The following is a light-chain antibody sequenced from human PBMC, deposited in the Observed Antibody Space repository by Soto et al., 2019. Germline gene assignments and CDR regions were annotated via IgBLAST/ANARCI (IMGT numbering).Light chain of an antibody. J-gene: IGKJ1*01. V-gene: IGKV3-20*01. CDR2: GAS. CDR3: QQHGGSPTT. CDR1: QSVSGY. Sequence: EIVSSPSPVTLSLFPVERVTLSCRASQSVSGYLAWYQQRPGQAPRLLIYGASSRATGIPDRFSGSGSGTDFTLTISRLEPEDFALYYCQQHGGSPTTFGRGTKVDIK.